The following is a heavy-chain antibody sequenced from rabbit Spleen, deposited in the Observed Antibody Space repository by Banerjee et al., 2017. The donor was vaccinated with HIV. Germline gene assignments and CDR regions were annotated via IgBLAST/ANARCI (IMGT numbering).Heavy chain of an antibody. CDR2: IYTGGSGST. D-gene: IGHD8-1*01. J-gene: IGHJ6*01. V-gene: IGHV1S40*01. CDR3: ARDSGSSFSSYGMDL. CDR1: GFSFSSSYY. Sequence: QSLEESGGGLVQPEGSLTLTCTASGFSFSSSYYMCWVRQAPGEGLEWIACIYTGGSGSTAYATWPKGRFTVSRTSSTTVTLQMPSLTAADTATYFCARDSGSSFSSYGMDLWGPGTLVTVS.